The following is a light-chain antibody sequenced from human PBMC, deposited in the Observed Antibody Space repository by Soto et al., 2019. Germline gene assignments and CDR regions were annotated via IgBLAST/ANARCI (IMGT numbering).Light chain of an antibody. J-gene: IGKJ4*01. V-gene: IGKV3-11*01. Sequence: EIVLTQSPATLSLSPGERATLSCRASQSISNFLAWYQQKPGQAPRLLIYDASKRATDIPDRFIGSGSGTDLTLTISSLEPEDFAVYYCHQRSNWPPFTFGGGTKVDI. CDR1: QSISNF. CDR3: HQRSNWPPFT. CDR2: DAS.